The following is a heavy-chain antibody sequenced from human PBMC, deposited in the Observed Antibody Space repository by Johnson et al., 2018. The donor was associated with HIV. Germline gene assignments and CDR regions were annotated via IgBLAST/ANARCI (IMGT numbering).Heavy chain of an antibody. CDR1: GFTFSDYY. CDR2: ISSGGSSI. Sequence: QMHLVESGGGVVRPGGTLRLSCAASGFTFSDYYMSWIRHAPGKGLEWVSYISSGGSSIYYADSVKGRFTISRDNAKNSLYLQMNSLRAEDTAVYYCAKGAPYSGSLLGAFDIWGQGTMVTVSS. D-gene: IGHD1-26*01. CDR3: AKGAPYSGSLLGAFDI. V-gene: IGHV3-11*04. J-gene: IGHJ3*02.